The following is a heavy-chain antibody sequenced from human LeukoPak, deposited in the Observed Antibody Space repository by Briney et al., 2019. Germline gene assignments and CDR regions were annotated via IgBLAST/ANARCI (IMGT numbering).Heavy chain of an antibody. CDR2: INPGYGNT. Sequence: ASVKVSCKASGYTFTRYAMHWVRQAPGQRPEWMGWINPGYGNTEYSRKFQGRVTITSDTPAITAYMALSSLTSEDPALYYCVRDDGNTWLFDSSGQGTLVTVSS. CDR1: GYTFTRYA. D-gene: IGHD5-24*01. V-gene: IGHV1-3*01. CDR3: VRDDGNTWLFDS. J-gene: IGHJ4*02.